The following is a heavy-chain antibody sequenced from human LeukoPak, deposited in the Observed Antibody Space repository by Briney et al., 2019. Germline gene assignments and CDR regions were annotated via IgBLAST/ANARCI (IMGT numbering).Heavy chain of an antibody. Sequence: SQTLSLTCTVSGGSISSGSYYWSWIRQPAGKGLEWIGRIYTSGSTNYNPSLKSRVTISVDTSKNQFSLKLSSVTAADTAVYYCARGQTDIGYWGQGTLVTVSS. V-gene: IGHV4-61*02. CDR1: GGSISSGSYY. J-gene: IGHJ4*02. CDR2: IYTSGST. CDR3: ARGQTDIGY.